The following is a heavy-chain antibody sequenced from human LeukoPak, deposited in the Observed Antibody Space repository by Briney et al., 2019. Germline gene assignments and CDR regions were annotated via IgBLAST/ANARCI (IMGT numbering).Heavy chain of an antibody. V-gene: IGHV3-7*01. Sequence: GGSLRLSCAASGFTFSSYWMSWVRQAPGKGLEWVANIKQVGSEKYYLDSVKGRFTISRDNAKNSLYLQMNSLRVEDTAVYYCARLGLEVGGPNWFDPWGQGTLVTVSS. J-gene: IGHJ5*02. D-gene: IGHD1-1*01. CDR3: ARLGLEVGGPNWFDP. CDR1: GFTFSSYW. CDR2: IKQVGSEK.